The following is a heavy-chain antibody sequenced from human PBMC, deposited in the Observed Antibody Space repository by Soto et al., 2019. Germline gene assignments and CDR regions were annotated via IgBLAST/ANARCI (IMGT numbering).Heavy chain of an antibody. J-gene: IGHJ4*02. D-gene: IGHD1-26*01. CDR1: GYSFTSYG. V-gene: IGHV1-18*01. CDR2: ISTYNGDT. CDR3: ARDLNSASYYNY. Sequence: QVQLVQSGAEVKKPGASVQVSCKASGYSFTSYGISWVRQAPGQGLEWMGWISTYNGDTNYAQKLQGRLTMTTDTSTSTAYMELRSLRSDDTAVYFCARDLNSASYYNYWGQGTLVTVSS.